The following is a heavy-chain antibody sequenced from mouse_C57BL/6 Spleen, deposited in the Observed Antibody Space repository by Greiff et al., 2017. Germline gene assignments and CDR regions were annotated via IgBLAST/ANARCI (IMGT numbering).Heavy chain of an antibody. CDR2: IYPGDGDT. D-gene: IGHD2-3*01. CDR1: GYAFSSYW. J-gene: IGHJ1*03. Sequence: VQLQESGAELVKPGASVKISCKASGYAFSSYWMNWVKQRPGKGLEWIGQIYPGDGDTNYNGKFKGKATLTADKSSSTAYMQLSSLTSEDSAVYFCARRLLRPDWYFDVWGTGTTVTVSS. CDR3: ARRLLRPDWYFDV. V-gene: IGHV1-80*01.